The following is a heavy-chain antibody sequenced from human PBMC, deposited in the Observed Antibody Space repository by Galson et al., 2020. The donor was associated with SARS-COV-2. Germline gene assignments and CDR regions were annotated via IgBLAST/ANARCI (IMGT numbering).Heavy chain of an antibody. CDR3: ARAPLMLTPKFDY. J-gene: IGHJ4*02. D-gene: IGHD2-8*01. V-gene: IGHV4-59*01. CDR1: GGYISSYY. CDR2: IYYSGST. Sequence: TSETLSPTCTVSGGYISSYYWSWIRQPPGKGLEWIGYIYYSGSTNYNPSLKSRVTISVDTSKNQFSLKLSSVTAADTAVYYCARAPLMLTPKFDYGGQGTLVTVSS.